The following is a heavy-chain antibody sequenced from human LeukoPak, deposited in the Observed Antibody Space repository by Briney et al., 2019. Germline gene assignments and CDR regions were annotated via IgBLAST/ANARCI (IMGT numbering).Heavy chain of an antibody. J-gene: IGHJ4*02. V-gene: IGHV1-8*03. CDR3: ARDRGVDYSDSSGYLRHALYYFDY. CDR2: VNPDNGNT. CDR1: GYSFNTFH. Sequence: GAAVKVSCKAAGYSFNTFHMNWVRQAPGQGPEWIGWVNPDNGNTGFAQKFQGRVTITQNSSVTTVYMELSRLRSDDTAVYYCARDRGVDYSDSSGYLRHALYYFDYWGQGTLVTVSS. D-gene: IGHD3-22*01.